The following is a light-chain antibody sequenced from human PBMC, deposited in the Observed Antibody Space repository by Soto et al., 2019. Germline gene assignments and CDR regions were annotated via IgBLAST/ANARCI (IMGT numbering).Light chain of an antibody. V-gene: IGKV1-8*01. J-gene: IGKJ2*01. Sequence: AIRMTQSPSSFSASTGDRVTITCRASQEIGSYLAWYQQKTGKAPKLLVYGASTLQPDVPSRFSGSGSGTDFTLTIACLQSEDFATYFCQQYYSLPYTFGQGTALEIK. CDR2: GAS. CDR3: QQYYSLPYT. CDR1: QEIGSY.